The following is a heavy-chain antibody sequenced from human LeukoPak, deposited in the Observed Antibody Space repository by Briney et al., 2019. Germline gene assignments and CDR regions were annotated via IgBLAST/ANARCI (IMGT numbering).Heavy chain of an antibody. CDR1: GYSFTNYW. D-gene: IGHD2-21*01. CDR2: IYPGDSDT. Sequence: GDSLKISGKGSGYSFTNYWIGWVRQLPGKGLEWMGIIYPGDSDTRYSPTFQGQVTISADKSISTAYLQWSSLKASDTAMYYCARSDGGALNWFDPWGHGTLVTVSS. J-gene: IGHJ5*02. V-gene: IGHV5-51*01. CDR3: ARSDGGALNWFDP.